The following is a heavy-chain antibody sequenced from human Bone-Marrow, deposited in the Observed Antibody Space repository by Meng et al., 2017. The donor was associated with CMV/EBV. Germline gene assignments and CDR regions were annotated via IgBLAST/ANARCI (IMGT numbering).Heavy chain of an antibody. CDR1: GFTFSSYA. D-gene: IGHD5-24*01. Sequence: VAVLASGGGVVQPGGSLGSSCAASGFTFSSYAMSWVRQAPGKGLEWVSAISGSGGSTYYADSVKGRFTISRDNSKNTLYLQMNSLRAEDTAVYYCAKEGRWLQFYFDYWGQGTLVTVSS. CDR2: ISGSGGST. V-gene: IGHV3-23*01. CDR3: AKEGRWLQFYFDY. J-gene: IGHJ4*02.